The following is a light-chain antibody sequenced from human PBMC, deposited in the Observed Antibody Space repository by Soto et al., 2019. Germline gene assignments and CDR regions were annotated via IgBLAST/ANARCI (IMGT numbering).Light chain of an antibody. CDR2: DAS. CDR3: QEYIKWPRLT. Sequence: EIAMTQSPDTLSVSPGETATLSCRTSQSVSRDLAWYQQKPGQAPRLLIYDASTRATGIPARFSGSGSGTEFTLTISSLQSEDFAIYYCQEYIKWPRLTFGGGTKVEIK. CDR1: QSVSRD. J-gene: IGKJ4*01. V-gene: IGKV3-15*01.